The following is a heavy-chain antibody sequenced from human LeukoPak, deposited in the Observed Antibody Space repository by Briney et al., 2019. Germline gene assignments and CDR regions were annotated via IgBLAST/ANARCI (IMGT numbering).Heavy chain of an antibody. J-gene: IGHJ4*02. CDR3: AKDPGDY. V-gene: IGHV3-7*01. D-gene: IGHD1-14*01. CDR1: GFTFTSYW. Sequence: PGGSLRLSCAASGFTFTSYWMSWVRQAPGKGLEWVANIKQDGSEKDYMGSMKGRFTISRDNAKNSLYLQINSLRAEDTAVYYCAKDPGDYWGQGTLVTVSS. CDR2: IKQDGSEK.